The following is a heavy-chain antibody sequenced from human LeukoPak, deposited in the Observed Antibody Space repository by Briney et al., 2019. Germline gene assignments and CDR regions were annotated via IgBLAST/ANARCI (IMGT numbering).Heavy chain of an antibody. D-gene: IGHD3-22*01. CDR2: MYYSGST. CDR1: GGSITSGDYY. J-gene: IGHJ5*02. Sequence: SETLSLTCTVSGGSITSGDYYWRWIRQPPGKGLEWIAYMYYSGSTYYNPSLKSRVTMSADTSKNQLSLKLSSVTAADTAVYYCARPYYYDSRIDPWGQGILVTVSS. V-gene: IGHV4-30-4*01. CDR3: ARPYYYDSRIDP.